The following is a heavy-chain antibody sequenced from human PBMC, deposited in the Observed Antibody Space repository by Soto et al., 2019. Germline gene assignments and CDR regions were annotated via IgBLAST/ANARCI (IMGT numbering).Heavy chain of an antibody. CDR3: AKDRTLDSSDWAFDY. D-gene: IGHD6-25*01. CDR2: MSYDGSDK. CDR1: GFTFSDYG. V-gene: IGHV3-30*18. J-gene: IGHJ4*02. Sequence: QVQLVESGGGVVQPGRSLRLSCAASGFTFSDYGMHWVRQAPGKGLEWVAFMSYDGSDKFYSDSVKGRFTISRDNSKNTLYLQMNSLRPEDTAVYSCAKDRTLDSSDWAFDYWGQGTLVTVSS.